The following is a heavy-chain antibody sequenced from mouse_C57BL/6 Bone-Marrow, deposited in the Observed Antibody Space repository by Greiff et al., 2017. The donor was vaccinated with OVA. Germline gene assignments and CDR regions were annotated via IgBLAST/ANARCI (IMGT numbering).Heavy chain of an antibody. Sequence: QVQLQQSGAELARPGASVKLSCKASGYTFTTYPIEWMKQNHGKSLEWIGNFHPYNDDTKYNEKFKGKATLTVEKSSSTVYLELSRLTSDDSAVYYCARRAYGHYYAMDYWGQGTSVTVSS. J-gene: IGHJ4*01. CDR2: FHPYNDDT. D-gene: IGHD1-2*01. CDR3: ARRAYGHYYAMDY. V-gene: IGHV1-47*01. CDR1: GYTFTTYP.